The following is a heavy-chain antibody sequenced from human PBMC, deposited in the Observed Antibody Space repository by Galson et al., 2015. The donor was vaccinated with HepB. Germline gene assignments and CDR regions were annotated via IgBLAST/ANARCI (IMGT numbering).Heavy chain of an antibody. J-gene: IGHJ4*02. CDR1: GFTFSSYA. CDR2: ISYDGSNK. CDR3: ARAGGGWYGAFDY. V-gene: IGHV3-30-3*01. Sequence: SLRLSCAASGFTFSSYAMHWVRQAPGKGLEWVAVISYDGSNKYYADSVKGRFTISRDNSKNTLYLQMNSLRAEDTAVYYCARAGGGWYGAFDYWGQGTLVTVSS. D-gene: IGHD6-19*01.